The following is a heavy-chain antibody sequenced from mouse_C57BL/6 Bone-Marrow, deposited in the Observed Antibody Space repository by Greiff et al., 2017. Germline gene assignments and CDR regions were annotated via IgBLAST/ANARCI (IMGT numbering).Heavy chain of an antibody. Sequence: EVKLVESGGGLVQPGGSMKLSCAASGFTFSDAWMDWVRQSPEKGLEWVAEIRNKANNHATYYAESVKGRFTISRDDSKSSVYLQMNSLRAEDTGIYYCTREGGPVVRYAMDYWGQGTSVTVSS. CDR1: GFTFSDAW. V-gene: IGHV6-6*01. J-gene: IGHJ4*01. D-gene: IGHD1-1*01. CDR2: IRNKANNHAT. CDR3: TREGGPVVRYAMDY.